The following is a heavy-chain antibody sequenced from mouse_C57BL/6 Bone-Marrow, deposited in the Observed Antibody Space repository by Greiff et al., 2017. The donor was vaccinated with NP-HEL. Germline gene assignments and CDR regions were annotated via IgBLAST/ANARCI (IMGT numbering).Heavy chain of an antibody. CDR3: TGTYYSNYGFAY. V-gene: IGHV14-4*01. CDR2: IDPENGDT. CDR1: GFNIKDDY. D-gene: IGHD2-5*01. Sequence: VQLQQSGAELVRPGASVKLSCTASGFNIKDDYMHWVKQRPEQGLEWIGWIDPENGDTEYASKFQGKATITADTSSNPAYLQLSSLTSEDTAVYYCTGTYYSNYGFAYWGQGTLVTVSA. J-gene: IGHJ3*01.